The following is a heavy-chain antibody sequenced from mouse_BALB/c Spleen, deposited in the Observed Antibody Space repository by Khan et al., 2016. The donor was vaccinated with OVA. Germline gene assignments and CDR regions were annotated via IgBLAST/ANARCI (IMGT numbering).Heavy chain of an antibody. V-gene: IGHV2-3*01. CDR1: GFSLTNYG. D-gene: IGHD1-1*02. J-gene: IGHJ4*01. CDR3: AKFTLDYYSMDY. CDR2: MWGDGST. Sequence: QVQLKESGPGLVAPSQSLSITCTVSGFSLTNYGVNWVRQPPGKGLEWLGVMWGDGSTNFHSALKSRLIISKDNSQSQVFLELNSLQTDDTATYYCAKFTLDYYSMDYWGQGTSVTVSS.